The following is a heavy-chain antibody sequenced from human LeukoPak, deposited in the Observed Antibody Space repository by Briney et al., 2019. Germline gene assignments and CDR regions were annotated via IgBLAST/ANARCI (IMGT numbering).Heavy chain of an antibody. Sequence: GGSLRLSCVVSGFTFSRCAMTWVRQAPGKGLEWVSAISGSGGKTYYADSVKGRFTISRDNSKNTLYLQMNSLKGEDTAVYYCAKDEYDDFWSGPEYWGQGTLVTVSS. CDR3: AKDEYDDFWSGPEY. J-gene: IGHJ4*02. D-gene: IGHD3-3*01. CDR1: GFTFSRCA. CDR2: ISGSGGKT. V-gene: IGHV3-23*01.